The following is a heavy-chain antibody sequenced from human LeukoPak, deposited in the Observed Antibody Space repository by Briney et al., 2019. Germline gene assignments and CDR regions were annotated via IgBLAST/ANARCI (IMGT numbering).Heavy chain of an antibody. CDR2: IWYDGSNK. V-gene: IGHV3-33*01. Sequence: PGGSLRLSCAASGFTFSSYGMHWVRQAPGKGLEWVAVIWYDGSNKYYADSVKGRFTISRDNSKNTLYLQMNSLRAEDTAVYYCARDMDTVIWFDPWGQGTLVTVSS. CDR3: ARDMDTVIWFDP. CDR1: GFTFSSYG. J-gene: IGHJ5*02. D-gene: IGHD4-17*01.